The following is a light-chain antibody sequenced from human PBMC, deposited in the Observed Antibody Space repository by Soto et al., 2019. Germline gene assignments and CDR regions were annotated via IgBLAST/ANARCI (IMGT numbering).Light chain of an antibody. CDR2: GAS. J-gene: IGKJ1*01. CDR1: QSVSSN. CDR3: QQYHNWPPTWT. V-gene: IGKV3-15*01. Sequence: EIVMTQSPATLSVSPGERATLSCRASQSVSSNLAWYQQKPGQAPRLLIYGASTRATGIPARFSGSGSGTEFTLTISSLQSEDFAVYYCQQYHNWPPTWTFGQGTKV.